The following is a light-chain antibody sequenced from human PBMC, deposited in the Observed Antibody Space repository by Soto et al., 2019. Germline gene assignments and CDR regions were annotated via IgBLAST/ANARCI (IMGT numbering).Light chain of an antibody. V-gene: IGKV1-13*02. CDR3: QQFNSYPSIT. CDR2: DAS. CDR1: QGISSA. J-gene: IGKJ5*01. Sequence: AIPLTQSPSSLSASVGDRVTITCRASQGISSALAWYQQKPGKAPKLLIYDASSLESGVPSRFSGSGSGTDFTLTISSLQPEDFATYYGQQFNSYPSITFGQGTRLEIK.